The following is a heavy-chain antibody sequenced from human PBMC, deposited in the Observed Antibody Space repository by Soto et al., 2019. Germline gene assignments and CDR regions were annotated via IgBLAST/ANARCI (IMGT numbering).Heavy chain of an antibody. V-gene: IGHV4-34*01. CDR2: INHSGST. D-gene: IGHD6-19*01. CDR3: ARGRSSGCYGARGGWFDP. Sequence: ASETLSLTCAVYGGSFSGYYWSWIRQPPGKGLEWIGEINHSGSTNYNPSLKSRVTISVDTSKNQFSLKLSSVTAADTAVYYCARGRSSGCYGARGGWFDPWGQGNLVTVSS. CDR1: GGSFSGYY. J-gene: IGHJ5*02.